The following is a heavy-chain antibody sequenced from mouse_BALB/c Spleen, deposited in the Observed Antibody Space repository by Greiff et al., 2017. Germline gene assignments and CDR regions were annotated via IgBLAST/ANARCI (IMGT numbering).Heavy chain of an antibody. CDR3: ARSYYRYDGDWYFDV. CDR1: GYTFTDYW. J-gene: IGHJ1*01. V-gene: IGHV1-69*01. CDR2: IDTSDSYT. Sequence: QVQLQQPGAELVMPGASVKMSCKASGYTFTDYWMHCVKQRPGQGLEWIGAIDTSDSYTSYNQKFKGKATLTVDESSSTAYMQLSSLTSEDSAVYYCARSYYRYDGDWYFDVWGAGTTVTVSS. D-gene: IGHD2-14*01.